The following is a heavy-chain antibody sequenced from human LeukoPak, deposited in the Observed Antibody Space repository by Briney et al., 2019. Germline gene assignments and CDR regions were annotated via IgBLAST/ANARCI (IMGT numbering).Heavy chain of an antibody. D-gene: IGHD1-26*01. CDR2: INHSGST. CDR1: GGSFSGYY. Sequence: SETLSLTCAVYGGSFSGYYWSWIRQPPGKGLEWIGEINHSGSTNYNPSLKSRVTISVDTSKNQFSLKLSSVTAADTAVYYCARFNWWEPNFFDYWGQGTLVTVSS. V-gene: IGHV4-34*01. J-gene: IGHJ4*02. CDR3: ARFNWWEPNFFDY.